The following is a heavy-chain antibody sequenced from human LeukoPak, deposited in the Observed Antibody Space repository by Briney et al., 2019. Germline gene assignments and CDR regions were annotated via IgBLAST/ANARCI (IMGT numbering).Heavy chain of an antibody. D-gene: IGHD3-22*01. J-gene: IGHJ4*02. CDR2: IYTSGST. V-gene: IGHV4-61*02. CDR1: GNSISSGDNY. Sequence: SETLSLTCTVSGNSISSGDNYWSWIRQPAGKGLEWIGRIYTSGSTNYNPSLKSRVTISGDTSKNQFSLRLSSVTAADTAVYYCARGGWNKFDYWGQGTLVTVSS. CDR3: ARGGWNKFDY.